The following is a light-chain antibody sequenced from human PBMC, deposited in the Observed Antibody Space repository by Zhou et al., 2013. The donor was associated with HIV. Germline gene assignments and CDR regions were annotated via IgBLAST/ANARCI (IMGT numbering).Light chain of an antibody. CDR2: EVN. Sequence: QSALTQPASVSGSPGQSITISCTGSSSDFGIYNFVSWYQHHPGRPPKVVIYEVNKRPSGISNRFSGSQSGNTASLTISGLQTEDEAEYYCCSSAINNVIFGGGTKLTVL. V-gene: IGLV2-23*02. CDR1: SSDFGIYNF. J-gene: IGLJ2*01. CDR3: CSSAINNVI.